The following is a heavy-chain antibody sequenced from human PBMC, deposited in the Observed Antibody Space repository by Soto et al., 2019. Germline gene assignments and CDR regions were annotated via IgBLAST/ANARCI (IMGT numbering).Heavy chain of an antibody. CDR1: GFTFSSFA. D-gene: IGHD2-21*02. V-gene: IGHV3-23*01. CDR2: ISVSGDTT. CDR3: AKEVVGWVTAVSYCDS. Sequence: EVQLLESGGGLVQSGGSLRRSCAASGFTFSSFAMNWVRQAPGKGLEWVSTISVSGDTTTYADSVKGRFTISRANSMYTLYLQMNRLRAEDTALYFCAKEVVGWVTAVSYCDSWGQGTRVTVSS. J-gene: IGHJ4*02.